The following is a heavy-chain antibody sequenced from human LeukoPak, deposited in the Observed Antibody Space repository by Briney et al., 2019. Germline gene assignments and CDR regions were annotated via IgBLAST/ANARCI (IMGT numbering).Heavy chain of an antibody. CDR1: GYIFTSFF. D-gene: IGHD3-22*01. Sequence: GESLKISCKAPGYIFTSFFIGWVRQMPGKGPEWMGIIYPGDSETRYSPSFQGQVTISADKSITTAYLQWGSLKASDTAIYYCARPGGSSGPAADLDYWGQGTLVTVSS. CDR3: ARPGGSSGPAADLDY. V-gene: IGHV5-51*01. J-gene: IGHJ4*01. CDR2: IYPGDSET.